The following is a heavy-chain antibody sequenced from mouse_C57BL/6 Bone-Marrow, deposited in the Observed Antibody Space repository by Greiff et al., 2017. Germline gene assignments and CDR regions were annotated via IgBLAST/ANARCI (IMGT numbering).Heavy chain of an antibody. CDR1: GFTFSSYT. CDR3: ARRGFFITTVVATYFDY. D-gene: IGHD1-1*01. J-gene: IGHJ2*01. CDR2: ISGGGGNT. V-gene: IGHV5-9*01. Sequence: EVKLMESGGGLVKPGGSLKLSCAASGFTFSSYTMSWVRQTPEKRLEWVATISGGGGNTYYPDSVKGRFTISRDNAKNTLYLQMSSLRSEDTALYYCARRGFFITTVVATYFDYWGQGTTLTVSS.